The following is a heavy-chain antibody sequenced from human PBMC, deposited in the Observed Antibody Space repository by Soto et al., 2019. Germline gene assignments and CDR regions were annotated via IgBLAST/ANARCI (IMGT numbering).Heavy chain of an antibody. CDR3: SRDMGVFWSGYPEGGFDY. Sequence: EAQLVESGGGLVQPGGSLSLSCAASGFTFTNYWMSWVRQAPGKGLEWVANIKQDGSEKYYADSAKGRFIISRGNAKTSLYLQSSSLRAEDTALYYCSRDMGVFWSGYPEGGFDYWGQGTPVTVSS. D-gene: IGHD3-3*01. CDR1: GFTFTNYW. V-gene: IGHV3-7*01. CDR2: IKQDGSEK. J-gene: IGHJ4*02.